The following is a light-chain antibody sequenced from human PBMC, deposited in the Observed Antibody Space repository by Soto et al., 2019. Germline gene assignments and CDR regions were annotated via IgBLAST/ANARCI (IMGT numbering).Light chain of an antibody. Sequence: DIQMTQSPSTLSASVGDRVTITCRASQSISSWLAWYQQKPGKAPKLLIYDVSKLRRGVPSRFSGGGSGTEFILTISSLQPEDFATYFCQQYNSYSPWTFGQGTKVDI. CDR3: QQYNSYSPWT. J-gene: IGKJ1*01. CDR1: QSISSW. V-gene: IGKV1-5*01. CDR2: DVS.